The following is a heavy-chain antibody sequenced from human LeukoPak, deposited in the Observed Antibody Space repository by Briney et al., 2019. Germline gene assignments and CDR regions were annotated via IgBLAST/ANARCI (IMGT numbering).Heavy chain of an antibody. Sequence: ASVKVSCKIPRHTFTTYFIYWVRQAPGQGLEWMGWINPSTGGTNSAQEFQGRITMTRDTSTSTAYMELSSLRSDDTAVYYCARGGYCTTSSCYNWCQGTLVTVSS. V-gene: IGHV1-2*02. CDR1: RHTFTTYF. CDR2: INPSTGGT. J-gene: IGHJ4*02. CDR3: ARGGYCTTSSCYN. D-gene: IGHD6-13*01.